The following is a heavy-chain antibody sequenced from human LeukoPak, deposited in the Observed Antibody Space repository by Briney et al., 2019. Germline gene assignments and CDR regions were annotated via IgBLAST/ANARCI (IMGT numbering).Heavy chain of an antibody. D-gene: IGHD4-17*01. J-gene: IGHJ4*02. CDR2: IIPIFGTA. CDR1: GGTFSSYA. V-gene: IGHV1-69*13. CDR3: AREKDGASAWGY. Sequence: SVTVSCTASGGTFSSYAISWVRQAPGQGLEWMGGIIPIFGTANYAQKFQGRVTITADESTSTAYMELSSLRSEDTAVYYCAREKDGASAWGYWGQGTLVTVSS.